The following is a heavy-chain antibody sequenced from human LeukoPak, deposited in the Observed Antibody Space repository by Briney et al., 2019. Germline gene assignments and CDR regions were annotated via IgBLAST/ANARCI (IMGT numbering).Heavy chain of an antibody. CDR3: ARQLDYYDSSGYYPQLDQ. CDR2: ISSSSSYI. Sequence: PGGSLRLSCAASGFTFSSYSMNWVRQAPGKGLEWVSSISSSSSYIYYADSVKGRFTISRDNAKNSLYLQMNSLRAEDTAVYYCARQLDYYDSSGYYPQLDQWGQGTLVTVSS. D-gene: IGHD3-22*01. V-gene: IGHV3-21*01. CDR1: GFTFSSYS. J-gene: IGHJ4*02.